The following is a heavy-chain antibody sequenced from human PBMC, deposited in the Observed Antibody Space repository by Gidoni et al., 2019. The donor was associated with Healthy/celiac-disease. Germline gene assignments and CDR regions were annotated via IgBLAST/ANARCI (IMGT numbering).Heavy chain of an antibody. D-gene: IGHD3-3*01. CDR1: GFTFSSYA. CDR2: ISGSGGST. V-gene: IGHV3-23*01. CDR3: AKVTLGSRFLDLDYYYGMDV. Sequence: EVQLLASGGGLVQPGGSLRLSCAASGFTFSSYAMSWVRQAPGKGLEWVSAISGSGGSTYYADSVKGRFTISRDNSKNTLYLQMNSLRAEETAVYYCAKVTLGSRFLDLDYYYGMDVWGQGTTVTVSS. J-gene: IGHJ6*02.